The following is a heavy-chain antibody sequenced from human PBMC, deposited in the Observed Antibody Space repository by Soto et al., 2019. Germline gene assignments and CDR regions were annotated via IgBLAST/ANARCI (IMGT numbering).Heavy chain of an antibody. J-gene: IGHJ3*02. D-gene: IGHD4-17*01. Sequence: GGSLTLSCAASGFTFSSYSMHWVRQAPGKGLEWVKCINSSRSYMSNADSVKGRFTISRDNAKNSLYLQMNSLRAEDTAVCYCARDYPYGDYVAFDIWGQGTMVTVSS. CDR3: ARDYPYGDYVAFDI. V-gene: IGHV3-21*05. CDR1: GFTFSSYS. CDR2: INSSRSYM.